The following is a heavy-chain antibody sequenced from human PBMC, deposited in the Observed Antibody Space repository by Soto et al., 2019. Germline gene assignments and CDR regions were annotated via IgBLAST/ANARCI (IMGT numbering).Heavy chain of an antibody. Sequence: ESGGGVVQPGRSLRLSCAASGFTFSSYAMHWVRQAPGKGLEWVAVISYDGTNKYYADSVKGRFTISRDNSKNTLYLQMSSLRVEDTSVYYWAIDSKVAVLAFDVWGQGTVVTVSS. CDR3: AIDSKVAVLAFDV. J-gene: IGHJ3*01. CDR1: GFTFSSYA. V-gene: IGHV3-30-3*01. D-gene: IGHD6-19*01. CDR2: ISYDGTNK.